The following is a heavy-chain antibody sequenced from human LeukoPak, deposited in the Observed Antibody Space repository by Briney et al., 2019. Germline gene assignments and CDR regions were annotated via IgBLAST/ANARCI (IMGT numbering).Heavy chain of an antibody. V-gene: IGHV3-64*02. CDR3: ARVGTVNFFDY. CDR1: GFTFNSYA. Sequence: PGGSLRLSCAASGFTFNSYAMHWIRQAPGRGLEYVSAISTSGGNTYYADSVKDRFTISRDNSKNTLYLQMGSLRTEDMAVYYCARVGTVNFFDYWGQGTLVTVSS. CDR2: ISTSGGNT. D-gene: IGHD4-17*01. J-gene: IGHJ4*02.